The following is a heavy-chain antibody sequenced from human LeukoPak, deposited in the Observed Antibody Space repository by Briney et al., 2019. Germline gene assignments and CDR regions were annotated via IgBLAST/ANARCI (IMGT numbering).Heavy chain of an antibody. D-gene: IGHD3-10*01. CDR3: ARELYGSGGYFDF. J-gene: IGHJ4*02. V-gene: IGHV4-59*11. CDR1: GGSISSHY. Sequence: SETLSLTCTVSGGSISSHYWSWIRQPPGKGLEWIGYIYYSGSTNYNPSLKSRVTISVDTSKNQFSLKLSSVTAADTAVYYCARELYGSGGYFDFWGQGTLSPSPQ. CDR2: IYYSGST.